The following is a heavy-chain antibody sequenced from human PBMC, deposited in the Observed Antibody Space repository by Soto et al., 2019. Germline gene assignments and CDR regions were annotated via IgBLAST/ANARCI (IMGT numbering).Heavy chain of an antibody. J-gene: IGHJ5*02. CDR1: GGSFSGYY. V-gene: IGHV4-34*01. CDR2: INHSGST. Sequence: SETLSLTCTVYGGSFSGYYWSWIRQPPGKGLEWIGEINHSGSTNYNPSLKSRVTISVDTSKNQFSLKLSSVTAADTAVYYCARGPRGVVAATRYNWFDPWGQGTLVTVSS. D-gene: IGHD2-15*01. CDR3: ARGPRGVVAATRYNWFDP.